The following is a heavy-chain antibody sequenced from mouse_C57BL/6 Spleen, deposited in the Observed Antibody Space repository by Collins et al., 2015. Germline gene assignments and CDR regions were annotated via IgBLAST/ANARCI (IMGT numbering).Heavy chain of an antibody. V-gene: IGHV9-3*01. CDR3: ARQLRLHYFDY. CDR2: INTYSGVP. D-gene: IGHD3-2*02. Sequence: QIQLVQSGPELKEPGETVKISCKASGYTFTTYGMSRVKQAPGKGLKWMGWINTYSGVPTYADDFKGRFAFSLETSASTAYLQINNLKNEDTATYFCARQLRLHYFDYWGQGTTLTVSS. J-gene: IGHJ2*01. CDR1: GYTFTTYG.